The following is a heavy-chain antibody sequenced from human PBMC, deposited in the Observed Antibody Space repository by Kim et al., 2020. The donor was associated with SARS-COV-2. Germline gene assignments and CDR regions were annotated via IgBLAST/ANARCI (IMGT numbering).Heavy chain of an antibody. CDR2: IYPGDSDT. CDR1: GYTFASSW. V-gene: IGHV5-51*01. J-gene: IGHJ4*02. CDR3: ARDTRTENYQYYFDY. D-gene: IGHD5-18*01. Sequence: GESLKISCKGSGYTFASSWIGWVRLIPGKGLEWMGVIYPGDSDTRYSPSFQGQVTMSVDKSISTAYLQWSSLKASDTAIYYCARDTRTENYQYYFDYWGQGTLVTVSS.